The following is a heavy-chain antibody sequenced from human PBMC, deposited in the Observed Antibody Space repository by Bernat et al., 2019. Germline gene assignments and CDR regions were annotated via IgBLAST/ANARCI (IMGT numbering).Heavy chain of an antibody. CDR1: GYTFTSYG. CDR2: ISAYNGNT. D-gene: IGHD2-15*01. J-gene: IGHJ5*02. Sequence: QVQLVQSGAEVKKPGASVKVSCKASGYTFTSYGISWVRQAPGQGLEWMGWISAYNGNTNYAQKLQGRVTMTTDTSTSTAYMELRSLRSDDTAVYYCAQLSQYCSGGSCWGWFDPWGQGTLVTVSS. V-gene: IGHV1-18*01. CDR3: AQLSQYCSGGSCWGWFDP.